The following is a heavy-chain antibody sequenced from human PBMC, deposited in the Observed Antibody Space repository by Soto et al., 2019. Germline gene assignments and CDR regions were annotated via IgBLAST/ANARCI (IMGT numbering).Heavy chain of an antibody. D-gene: IGHD3-10*01. CDR3: ARDQRFGELFRDYYGMDV. V-gene: IGHV4-30-4*01. CDR1: GGSISSGDYY. J-gene: IGHJ6*02. Sequence: QVQLQESGPGLVKPSQTLSLTCTVSGGSISSGDYYWSWIRQPPGKGLEWIGYIYYSGSTYYNPSLKSRVTISVDTATNQFSLKLSSVTAADTAVYYCARDQRFGELFRDYYGMDVWGQGTTVTVSS. CDR2: IYYSGST.